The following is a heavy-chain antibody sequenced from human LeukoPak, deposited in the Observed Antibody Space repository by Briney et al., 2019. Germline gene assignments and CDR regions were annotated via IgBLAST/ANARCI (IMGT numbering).Heavy chain of an antibody. CDR2: ISGSGDST. V-gene: IGHV3-23*01. Sequence: GGSLRLSCAASGFTFSTYAVNWVRQAPGEGLEWVSTISGSGDSTYYADSVKGRFTISRDNSKDTLYLQMNSLRAEDTAVYYCARTDLTITNDYWGQGTLVTVSS. D-gene: IGHD1-14*01. CDR3: ARTDLTITNDY. J-gene: IGHJ4*02. CDR1: GFTFSTYA.